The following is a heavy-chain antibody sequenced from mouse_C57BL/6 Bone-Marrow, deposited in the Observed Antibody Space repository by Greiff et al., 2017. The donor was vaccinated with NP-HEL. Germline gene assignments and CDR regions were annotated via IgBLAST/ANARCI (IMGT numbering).Heavy chain of an antibody. CDR1: GYSFTSYY. J-gene: IGHJ1*03. CDR3: ARLYQGGYFDV. Sequence: QVQLQQSGPELVKPGASVKISCKASGYSFTSYYIHWVKQRPGQGLEWIGWIYPGSGNTKYNEKFKGKATLTADTSSSTAYMQLSSLTSEDSAVYYCARLYQGGYFDVWGTGTTVTVSS. V-gene: IGHV1-66*01. D-gene: IGHD2-12*01. CDR2: IYPGSGNT.